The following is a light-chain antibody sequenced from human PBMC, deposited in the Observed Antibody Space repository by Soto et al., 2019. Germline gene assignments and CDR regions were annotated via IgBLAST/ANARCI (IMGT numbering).Light chain of an antibody. CDR3: QQYGSSPPT. CDR1: QSVSSSY. CDR2: GAS. Sequence: EIVLTQSPGTLSLSAGERATLSCRASQSVSSSYLAWYQQKPGQAPRLLIYGASIRATGIPDRFSGSGSRTEFTLTISRLEPDDFALYHCQQYGSSPPTFGQGTKVEIK. J-gene: IGKJ1*01. V-gene: IGKV3-20*01.